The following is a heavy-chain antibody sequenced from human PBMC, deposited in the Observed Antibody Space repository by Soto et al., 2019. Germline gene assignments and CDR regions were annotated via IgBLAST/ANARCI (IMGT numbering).Heavy chain of an antibody. Sequence: WSLRLSCAASGFTFSSYPMHWVRQAPGKGLEWLAVISYDGREENFARSVRGRFTISRDNFMNTLFLQMNGLRVEDTAMYYCARDSGGTFYDGIDYWGQGTLVTVSS. J-gene: IGHJ4*02. D-gene: IGHD1-26*01. V-gene: IGHV3-30*03. CDR3: ARDSGGTFYDGIDY. CDR1: GFTFSSYP. CDR2: ISYDGREE.